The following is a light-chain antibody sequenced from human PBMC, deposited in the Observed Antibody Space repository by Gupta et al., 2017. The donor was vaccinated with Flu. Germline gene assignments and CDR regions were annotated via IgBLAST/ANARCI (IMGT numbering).Light chain of an antibody. CDR2: GEA. CDR3: THKKDWPPFN. J-gene: IGKJ3*01. V-gene: IGKV3-15*01. CDR1: KSIGTE. Sequence: PAILSLSPGEGATLSGGASKSIGTELVWYKQKPGQAPRLLIYGEATRATGIPARLSGGGYGTEFTLTISSLQADDFAVYDGTHKKDWPPFNFGKGTKVDIK.